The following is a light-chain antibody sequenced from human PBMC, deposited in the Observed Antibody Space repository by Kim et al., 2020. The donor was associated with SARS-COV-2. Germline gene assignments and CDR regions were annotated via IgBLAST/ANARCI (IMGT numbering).Light chain of an antibody. CDR2: GAS. CDR3: LQHYIYPWT. Sequence: DIQMTQSPSAMSASVGDRVTITCRASQGIGNYLAWFQQKPGKVPKRLIYGASSLQSGAPSRFSGSGSGTEFTLTISSLQPEDFAAYYCLQHYIYPWTFGQGTKVDIK. J-gene: IGKJ1*01. V-gene: IGKV1-17*03. CDR1: QGIGNY.